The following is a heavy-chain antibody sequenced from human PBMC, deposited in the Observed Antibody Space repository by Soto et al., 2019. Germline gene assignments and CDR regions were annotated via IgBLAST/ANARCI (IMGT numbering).Heavy chain of an antibody. CDR2: IIPIFGTA. V-gene: IGHV1-69*01. J-gene: IGHJ6*02. Sequence: QVQLVQSGAEVKKPGSSVKVSCKASGGTFSSYAISWVRQAPGQGLEWMGGIIPIFGTANYAQKFQGRVTISAEESTSTAYMGVGSLRSEDTAVYYCARGAYSSSSVIENTYYYYGMDVWGQGTTVTVSS. D-gene: IGHD6-6*01. CDR3: ARGAYSSSSVIENTYYYYGMDV. CDR1: GGTFSSYA.